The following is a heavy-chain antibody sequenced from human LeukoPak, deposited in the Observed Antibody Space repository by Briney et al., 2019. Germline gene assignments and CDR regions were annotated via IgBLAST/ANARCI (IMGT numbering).Heavy chain of an antibody. D-gene: IGHD3-9*01. V-gene: IGHV3-23*01. CDR2: ISGSGAST. J-gene: IGHJ4*02. CDR3: AKESQTYYDIMTGYPNYYFDY. CDR1: GITLSNYG. Sequence: GGSLRLSCAVSGITLSNYGMSWVRQAPGKGLEWVSAISGSGASTYYVDSVKGRFTISRDNSKNTLYLEMSSLRSDDTAVYYCAKESQTYYDIMTGYPNYYFDYWGQGTLVTVSS.